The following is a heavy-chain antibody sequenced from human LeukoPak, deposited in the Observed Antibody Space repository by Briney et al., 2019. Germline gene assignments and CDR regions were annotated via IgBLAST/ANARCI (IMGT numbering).Heavy chain of an antibody. CDR3: EKDIYSSGLSAFDF. D-gene: IGHD6-19*01. Sequence: GGSLRLSCAAFGFTFDDYAMHWVRQAPGKGLEWVSGISWNSGSIGYADSVKGRFTISRDNAKNSLYLQMNSLRAEDTALYYCEKDIYSSGLSAFDFWGQGTMVTVSS. J-gene: IGHJ3*01. CDR1: GFTFDDYA. CDR2: ISWNSGSI. V-gene: IGHV3-9*01.